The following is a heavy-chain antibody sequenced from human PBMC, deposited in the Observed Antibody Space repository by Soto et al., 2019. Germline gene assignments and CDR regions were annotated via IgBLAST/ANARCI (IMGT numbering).Heavy chain of an antibody. D-gene: IGHD1-26*01. Sequence: QVQLVESGGGVVQPGRSLRLSCAASGFTFSSYAMHWVRQAPGKGLEWVAVISYDGSNKYYADSVKGRFTISRDNSKNTLYLQMNSLRAEDTAVYYCAILRGSYDYWGQGTLVTVSS. J-gene: IGHJ4*02. V-gene: IGHV3-30-3*01. CDR1: GFTFSSYA. CDR2: ISYDGSNK. CDR3: AILRGSYDY.